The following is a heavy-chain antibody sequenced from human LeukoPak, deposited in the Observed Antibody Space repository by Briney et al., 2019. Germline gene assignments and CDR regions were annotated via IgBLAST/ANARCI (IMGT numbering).Heavy chain of an antibody. J-gene: IGHJ4*02. D-gene: IGHD2-8*01. V-gene: IGHV3-30*04. Sequence: GGSLRLSCAASGFTFSNYPIHWVRQAPGKGLEWVSIISYNGVNKYYADSLKGRFTISRDNSKNTLYLQMNSLRAEDTALYYCAKDRSCTNDICHGDFDYWGQGTLVTVSS. CDR1: GFTFSNYP. CDR3: AKDRSCTNDICHGDFDY. CDR2: ISYNGVNK.